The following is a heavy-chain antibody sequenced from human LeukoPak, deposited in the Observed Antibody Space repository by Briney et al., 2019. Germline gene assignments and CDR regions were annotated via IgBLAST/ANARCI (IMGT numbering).Heavy chain of an antibody. CDR3: ARNRITMVRGVITHFDY. J-gene: IGHJ4*02. CDR2: IDWDDDK. V-gene: IGHV2-70*01. Sequence: SGPTLVNPTQTLTLTCTFSGFSLSTSGMCVSWIRQPPGKALEWLALIDWDDDKYYNTSLKTRLTISKDTSKNQVVLTMTNMDPVDTATYYCARNRITMVRGVITHFDYWGQGTLVTVSS. CDR1: GFSLSTSGMC. D-gene: IGHD3-10*01.